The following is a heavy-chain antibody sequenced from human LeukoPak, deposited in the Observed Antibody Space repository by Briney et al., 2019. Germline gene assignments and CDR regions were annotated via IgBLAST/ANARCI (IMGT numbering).Heavy chain of an antibody. Sequence: GESLRLSCAASGFTFSNAWMSWVRQAPGKGLEWVGRIKSIPDGGAIDYAAPVKGRFIISRDDSKDMLYLQMNSLKTEDTGVYYCTRDKLELRQFDYWGQGTLVTVSS. CDR1: GFTFSNAW. CDR3: TRDKLELRQFDY. D-gene: IGHD1-26*01. CDR2: IKSIPDGGAI. J-gene: IGHJ4*02. V-gene: IGHV3-15*01.